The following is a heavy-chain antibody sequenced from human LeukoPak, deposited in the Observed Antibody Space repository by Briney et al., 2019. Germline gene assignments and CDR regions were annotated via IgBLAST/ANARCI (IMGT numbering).Heavy chain of an antibody. J-gene: IGHJ4*02. D-gene: IGHD1-26*01. CDR3: AKNREGGSTCLDC. V-gene: IGHV3-23*01. Sequence: PGGSLRLSCAASGFTFSSYAMSWVRQAPGKGLEWVSFISGSGGSTNYAGSVKGRFTISRDNSENTLYLQMNSLRAEDTAVYYCAKNREGGSTCLDCWGQGTLVTVSS. CDR2: ISGSGGST. CDR1: GFTFSSYA.